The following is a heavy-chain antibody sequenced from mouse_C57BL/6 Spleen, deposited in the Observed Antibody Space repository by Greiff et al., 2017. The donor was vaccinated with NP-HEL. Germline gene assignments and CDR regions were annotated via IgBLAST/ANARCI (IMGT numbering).Heavy chain of an antibody. J-gene: IGHJ2*01. V-gene: IGHV1-82*01. Sequence: QVQLQQSGPELVKPGASVKISCKASGYAFSSSWMNWVKQRPGKGLEWIGRIYPGDGDTNYNGKFKGKATLTADKSSSTAYMQLSSLTSEDSAVYCCARSRYYGSRGNFDYWGQGTTLTVSS. CDR3: ARSRYYGSRGNFDY. CDR1: GYAFSSSW. CDR2: IYPGDGDT. D-gene: IGHD1-1*01.